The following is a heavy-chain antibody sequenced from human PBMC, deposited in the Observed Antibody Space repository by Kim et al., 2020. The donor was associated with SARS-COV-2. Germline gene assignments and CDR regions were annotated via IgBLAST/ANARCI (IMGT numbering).Heavy chain of an antibody. Sequence: GGSLRLSCAASGFTFSSYGMHWVRQAPGKGLEWVAVISYDGSNKYYADSVKGRFTISRDNSKNTLYLQMNSLRAEDTAVYYCAKGGAVAAGKGKPDYYGMDVWGQGTTVTVSS. D-gene: IGHD6-13*01. CDR3: AKGGAVAAGKGKPDYYGMDV. J-gene: IGHJ6*02. V-gene: IGHV3-30*18. CDR2: ISYDGSNK. CDR1: GFTFSSYG.